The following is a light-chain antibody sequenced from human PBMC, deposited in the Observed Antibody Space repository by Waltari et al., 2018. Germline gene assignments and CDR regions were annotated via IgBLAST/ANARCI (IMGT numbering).Light chain of an antibody. CDR1: QSVYGN. V-gene: IGKV3-15*01. CDR3: HQYTNWPFS. J-gene: IGKJ3*01. Sequence: DIVMTQSPATLSVSPGERATLSCRASQSVYGNLAWYQQKPGQSPRLLIFGTSARATGIPDRFTGSGSGTEYSLTISSLQSEDFAVYFCHQYTNWPFSFGPGTTLEI. CDR2: GTS.